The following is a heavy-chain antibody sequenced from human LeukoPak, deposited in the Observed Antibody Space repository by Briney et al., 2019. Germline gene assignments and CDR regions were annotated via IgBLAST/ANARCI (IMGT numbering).Heavy chain of an antibody. J-gene: IGHJ5*02. CDR3: ARGLKVRGVRWFDP. D-gene: IGHD3-10*01. V-gene: IGHV1-24*01. CDR1: GYTLTELS. CDR2: FDPEDGET. Sequence: ASVKVSYKVSGYTLTELSMHWVRQAPGKGLEWMGGFDPEDGETIYAQKFQGRVTMTRDTSISTAYMELSSLRSEDTAVYYCARGLKVRGVRWFDPWGQGTLVTVSS.